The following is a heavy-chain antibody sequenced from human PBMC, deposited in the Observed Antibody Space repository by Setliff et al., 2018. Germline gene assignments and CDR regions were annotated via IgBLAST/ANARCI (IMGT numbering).Heavy chain of an antibody. CDR3: STELGE. J-gene: IGHJ4*02. D-gene: IGHD3-16*01. V-gene: IGHV3-7*01. Sequence: SLRLSCVASTFTFTNYAVTWVRQAPGKGLEWVANINQYGTEKYYVDSVKGRFSVSRDNAKNSLYLQVNSLRVEDTGVYYCSTELGEWGQGTPVTVSS. CDR1: TFTFTNYA. CDR2: INQYGTEK.